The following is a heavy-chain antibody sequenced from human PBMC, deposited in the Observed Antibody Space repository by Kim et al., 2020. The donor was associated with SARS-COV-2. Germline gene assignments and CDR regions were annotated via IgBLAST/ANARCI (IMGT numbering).Heavy chain of an antibody. CDR2: SEK. D-gene: IGHD2-15*01. Sequence: SEKYYVDSVKGRFTISRDNAKKSVYLQRNSLRVEDTAVYYCARDRGGSWGCWGQGTLVTVSS. J-gene: IGHJ4*02. CDR3: ARDRGGSWGC. V-gene: IGHV3-7*01.